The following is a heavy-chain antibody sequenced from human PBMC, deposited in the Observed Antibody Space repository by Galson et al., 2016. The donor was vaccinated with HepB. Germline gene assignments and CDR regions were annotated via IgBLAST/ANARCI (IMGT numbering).Heavy chain of an antibody. CDR1: GFTFDDYA. Sequence: SLRLSCAASGFTFDDYAMHWVRQAPGKGLEWVSGINWNSDSRNYADSVKGRFTISRDNAKSSLYLQMNSLRPEDTALYFCAKGLTALTGYFQHWGQGTLVTVSS. CDR2: INWNSDSR. J-gene: IGHJ1*01. CDR3: AKGLTALTGYFQH. D-gene: IGHD4/OR15-4a*01. V-gene: IGHV3-9*01.